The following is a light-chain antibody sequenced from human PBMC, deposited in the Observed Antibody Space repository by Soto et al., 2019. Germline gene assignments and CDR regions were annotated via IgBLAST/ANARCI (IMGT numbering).Light chain of an antibody. CDR3: MQALQTPWT. CDR1: QSLLHSNGYNY. CDR2: LGS. Sequence: EIVMTQSPLSLPVTPGEPASISCRSIQSLLHSNGYNYLDWYLQKPGQSPQLLIYLGSNRASGVPDRFSGSGSGTDFTLKISRVEDEDVGVYYCMQALQTPWTFGQGTKVDIK. J-gene: IGKJ1*01. V-gene: IGKV2-28*01.